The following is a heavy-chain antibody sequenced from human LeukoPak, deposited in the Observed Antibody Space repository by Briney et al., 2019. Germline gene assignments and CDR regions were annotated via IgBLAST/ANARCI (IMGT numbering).Heavy chain of an antibody. CDR1: GGTFSNYA. Sequence: SVKVSCKASGGTFSNYAISWVRQAPGQGLEWMGGIIPIFGTANYAQKFRGRVTITADNSTRTAYMELSSLRSEDTAVYYCASVPVAGNDNYYYYMDVWGKGTTVTVSS. D-gene: IGHD6-19*01. CDR3: ASVPVAGNDNYYYYMDV. J-gene: IGHJ6*03. CDR2: IIPIFGTA. V-gene: IGHV1-69*06.